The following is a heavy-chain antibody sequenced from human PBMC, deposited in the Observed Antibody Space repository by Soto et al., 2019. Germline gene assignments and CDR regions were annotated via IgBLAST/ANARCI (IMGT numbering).Heavy chain of an antibody. V-gene: IGHV4-4*02. CDR1: DGSISTYDW. CDR2: MFHSGGA. J-gene: IGHJ4*02. CDR3: ATGIVDSMLEY. D-gene: IGHD2-15*01. Sequence: QVQLHESGPGLVKPSETLSLTCVVSDGSISTYDWWTWVRQPPGKGLEWIGKMFHSGGADYSPSLKSRVTTSADSSKNHFSLRLTAVTAADTAVYYCATGIVDSMLEYWGQGTQVAVSS.